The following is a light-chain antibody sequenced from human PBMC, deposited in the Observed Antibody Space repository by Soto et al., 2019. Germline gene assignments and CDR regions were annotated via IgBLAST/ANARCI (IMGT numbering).Light chain of an antibody. J-gene: IGKJ2*01. CDR1: QTLRRTY. CDR3: HQYDNAPQT. CDR2: GAS. Sequence: EIVLTQSPGTLSLSPGERATLSCRASQTLRRTYIAWYQQKPGQAPRVLIYGASKRATGIPDRFSGSGSGTDFSLTISRLEPEDFAGYYCHQYDNAPQTYGQGTKVEIK. V-gene: IGKV3-20*01.